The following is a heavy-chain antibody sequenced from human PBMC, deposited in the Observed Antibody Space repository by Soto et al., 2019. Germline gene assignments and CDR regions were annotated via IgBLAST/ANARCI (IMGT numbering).Heavy chain of an antibody. Sequence: AQLVESGGGLVQPGGSLRLSCAASGFTFSNYWMHWVRQVPGQGPVWVSRLNRDGSRTDYADSVRGRFTIFRDNARNTLYLQMNGLKAEDTAMYYCARDPGGAGSYWGQGTLVTVSS. J-gene: IGHJ4*02. CDR1: GFTFSNYW. V-gene: IGHV3-74*01. CDR3: ARDPGGAGSY. CDR2: LNRDGSRT. D-gene: IGHD1-26*01.